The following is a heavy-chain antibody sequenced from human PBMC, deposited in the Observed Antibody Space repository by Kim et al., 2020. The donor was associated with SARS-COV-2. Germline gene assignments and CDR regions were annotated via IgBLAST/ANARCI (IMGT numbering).Heavy chain of an antibody. D-gene: IGHD4-17*01. V-gene: IGHV4-34*01. Sequence: SETLSLTCAVYGGSISGYYWSWIRQPPGKGLEWIGEINHSGTTNYNPSLKSRVTISVDTSKNQFSLKLSSVTAADTAVYYCARVNGVTPLGYFDYWGEGTLGTVSS. CDR3: ARVNGVTPLGYFDY. CDR1: GGSISGYY. J-gene: IGHJ4*02. CDR2: INHSGTT.